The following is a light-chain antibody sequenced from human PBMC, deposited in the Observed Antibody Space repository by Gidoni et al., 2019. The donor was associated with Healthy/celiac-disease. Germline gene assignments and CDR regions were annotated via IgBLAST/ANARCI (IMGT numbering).Light chain of an antibody. Sequence: DIQMTQSPSSLSASVGDRVTITCRASQSISSYLNWYHQKQGKAPKLLIYAASSLQSGVPSRFSGSGSGTDFTLTISSLQPEDFATYYCQQSYSTPLTFGGGTKVEIK. CDR1: QSISSY. CDR2: AAS. V-gene: IGKV1-39*01. J-gene: IGKJ4*01. CDR3: QQSYSTPLT.